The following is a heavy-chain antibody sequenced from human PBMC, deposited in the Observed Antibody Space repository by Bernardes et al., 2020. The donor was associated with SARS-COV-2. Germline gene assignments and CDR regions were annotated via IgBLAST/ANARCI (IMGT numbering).Heavy chain of an antibody. CDR2: IYPNNGAT. CDR3: ASVTWSKHDGFDM. D-gene: IGHD1-26*01. J-gene: IGHJ3*02. CDR1: GYTFTDYH. Sequence: ASVKVSCKASGYTFTDYHIHWVRQAPGQGLEWMGWIYPNNGATEYSQKFRGRVTMTRDTSIATAYMDLNSLTSDETAVYYFASVTWSKHDGFDMWGQGTMVTVSS. V-gene: IGHV1-2*02.